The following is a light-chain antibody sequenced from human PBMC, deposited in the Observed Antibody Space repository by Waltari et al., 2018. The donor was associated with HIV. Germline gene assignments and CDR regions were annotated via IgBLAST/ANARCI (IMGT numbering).Light chain of an antibody. V-gene: IGKV1-5*03. CDR2: KAS. CDR3: QQYDTYWA. J-gene: IGKJ1*01. Sequence: DIQMTQSPSTLSASVGDRVTITCRASQNINNWLAWYQRKPGKAPSPLIYKASTLETGVPSRFSGRGSGTEFTLSITNLQPEDLATYYCQQYDTYWAFGQGTTVDLK. CDR1: QNINNW.